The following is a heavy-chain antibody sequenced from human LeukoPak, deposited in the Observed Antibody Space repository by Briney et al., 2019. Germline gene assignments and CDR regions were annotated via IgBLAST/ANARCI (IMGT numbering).Heavy chain of an antibody. J-gene: IGHJ4*02. Sequence: SETLSLTCTVSGYSISSGYYWGWIRQPPGKGLEWIGSIHRSGSTYYNPSLKSRVTISVDTSKNQFSLKLSSVTAADTAVYYCARRGYSGYDVNFDYGGQGTLVTVSS. CDR3: ARRGYSGYDVNFDY. V-gene: IGHV4-38-2*02. D-gene: IGHD5-12*01. CDR2: IHRSGST. CDR1: GYSISSGYY.